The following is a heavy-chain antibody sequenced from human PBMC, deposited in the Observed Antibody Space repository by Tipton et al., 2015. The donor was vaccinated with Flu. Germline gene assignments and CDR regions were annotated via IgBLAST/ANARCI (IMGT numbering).Heavy chain of an antibody. D-gene: IGHD1-1*01. J-gene: IGHJ4*02. CDR2: IRYDGSNK. CDR3: AKDNDPSNVPHY. V-gene: IGHV3-30*02. Sequence: GSLRLSCVASGFTFSSYGMYWVRQAPGKGLEWVALIRYDGSNKYYADSVKGRFTISRDNSKNTLYLQMNNLRGEDTAVYYCAKDNDPSNVPHYWGQGTLVTVSS. CDR1: GFTFSSYG.